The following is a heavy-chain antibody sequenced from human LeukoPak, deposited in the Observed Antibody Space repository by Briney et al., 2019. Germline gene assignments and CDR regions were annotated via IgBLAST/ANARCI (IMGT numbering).Heavy chain of an antibody. CDR3: ARLGGYSSGWYYYYMDV. J-gene: IGHJ6*03. D-gene: IGHD5-18*01. CDR2: ISHSGNT. V-gene: IGHV4-34*01. Sequence: SETLSLTCAVYGGSFSGYYWSWIRQPPGKGLEWIGEISHSGNTIYNPSLNSRVTILLDKSKKYFSLNLSSVTAADTAVYYCARLGGYSSGWYYYYMDVWGKGTTVTISS. CDR1: GGSFSGYY.